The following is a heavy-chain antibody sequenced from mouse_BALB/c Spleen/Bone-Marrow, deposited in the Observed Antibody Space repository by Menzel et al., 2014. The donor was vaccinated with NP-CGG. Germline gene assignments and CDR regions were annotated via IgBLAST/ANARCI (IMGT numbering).Heavy chain of an antibody. CDR2: INPSNGGT. J-gene: IGHJ4*01. CDR3: TRSRRAMDH. Sequence: QVHVKQSEAELVKPGASVKLSCKASGYTFTSYYMCWVKQRPGQGLEWIGEINPSNGGTNFNEKFKSKATLTVDKSSSTAYMSLSSLTSEDSAVYYCTRSRRAMDHWGQGTSVTVSS. D-gene: IGHD2-12*01. V-gene: IGHV1S81*02. CDR1: GYTFTSYY.